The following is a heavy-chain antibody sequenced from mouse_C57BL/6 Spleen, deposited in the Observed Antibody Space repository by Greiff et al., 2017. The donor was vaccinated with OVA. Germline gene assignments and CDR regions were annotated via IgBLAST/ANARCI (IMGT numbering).Heavy chain of an antibody. D-gene: IGHD1-1*01. J-gene: IGHJ3*01. CDR3: AREDYYGSSYVGFAY. CDR2: INPNNGGT. Sequence: VQLQQSGPELVKPGASVKIPCKASGYTFTDYNMDWVKQSPGKSLEWIGDINPNNGGTIYNQKFKGKATLTVDKSSSTAYMELRSLTSEDTAVYFCAREDYYGSSYVGFAYWGQGTLVTVSA. CDR1: GYTFTDYN. V-gene: IGHV1-18*01.